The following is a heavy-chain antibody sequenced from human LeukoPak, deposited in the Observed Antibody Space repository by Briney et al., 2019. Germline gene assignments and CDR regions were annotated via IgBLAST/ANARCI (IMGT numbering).Heavy chain of an antibody. J-gene: IGHJ4*02. V-gene: IGHV3-7*01. CDR1: GFTFSTYW. CDR3: ATSPGEQWLVYLDY. Sequence: GGSLRLSCAASGFTFSTYWMTWVRQAPGKGLEWVAKIKQDGSEINYVNSAKGRFTISRDNAKNSLYLQMNSLRAEDTAVYYCATSPGEQWLVYLDYCGQGTLVTVSS. D-gene: IGHD6-19*01. CDR2: IKQDGSEI.